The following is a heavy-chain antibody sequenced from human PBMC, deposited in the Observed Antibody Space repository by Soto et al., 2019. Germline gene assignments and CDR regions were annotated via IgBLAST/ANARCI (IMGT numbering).Heavy chain of an antibody. CDR3: AREPLAHSYFDF. Sequence: KPSDSLSLAXTASGGSVSSHYWSWIRQPAGKGLEWLGRLYNAERTSYNPSLKGRVTMSMDTSNNQFSLKLTSVTAADTAVYFCAREPLAHSYFDFWGQGTRVTVSS. CDR1: GGSVSSHY. V-gene: IGHV4-4*07. CDR2: LYNAERT. J-gene: IGHJ4*02.